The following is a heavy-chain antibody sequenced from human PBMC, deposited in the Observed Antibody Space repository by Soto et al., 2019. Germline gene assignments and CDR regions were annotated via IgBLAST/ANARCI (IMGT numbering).Heavy chain of an antibody. CDR2: INPNSGNT. CDR1: GYTFTSYY. CDR3: ARGPDEITMFELGAGGLDP. Sequence: SVKVSCKASGYTFTSYYINWARQATGQGLEWMGWINPNSGNTGYAQKFQGRGTMTRNTSISTAYMELSSLRSEDTAVYYCARGPDEITMFELGAGGLDPWGEGTLVTVS. J-gene: IGHJ5*02. V-gene: IGHV1-8*01. D-gene: IGHD3-3*01.